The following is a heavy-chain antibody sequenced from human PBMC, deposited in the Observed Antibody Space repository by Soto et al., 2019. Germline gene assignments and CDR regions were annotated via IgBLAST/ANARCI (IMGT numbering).Heavy chain of an antibody. CDR2: ISAYNGNT. CDR3: ARELGDYSRANWFDP. D-gene: IGHD4-4*01. CDR1: GYTFTSYG. J-gene: IGHJ5*02. Sequence: QVQLVQSGAEVKKPGASVKFSCKASGYTFTSYGIIWVRQAPGQGLEWMGWISAYNGNTNYAQKLQGRVTMTTDTSPSTAYMELRSLRSDDTAVYYCARELGDYSRANWFDPWGQGTLVTVSS. V-gene: IGHV1-18*01.